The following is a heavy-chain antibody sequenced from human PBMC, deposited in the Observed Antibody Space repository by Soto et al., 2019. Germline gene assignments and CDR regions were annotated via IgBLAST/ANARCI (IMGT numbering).Heavy chain of an antibody. CDR1: GYTFTSYD. CDR2: ISVYNGNT. D-gene: IGHD1-1*01. Sequence: QVQLVQSGAEVQKHGASVKVSCKATGYTFTSYDISWVRQAPGQGLEWMGWISVYNGNTDYAAKLKGRVTMTTDTSTSTAYMELRSLRSDDTAVYYCSRGNIGSHLDYWGQGTLVTVSS. CDR3: SRGNIGSHLDY. J-gene: IGHJ4*02. V-gene: IGHV1-18*01.